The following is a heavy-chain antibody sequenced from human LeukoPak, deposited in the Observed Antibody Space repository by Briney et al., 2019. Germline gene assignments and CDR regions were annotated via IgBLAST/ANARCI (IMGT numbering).Heavy chain of an antibody. Sequence: SETLSLTCTLSGGSTSSDSCSWIRQPAGKGLEWIGRIYTSVSTNYNPSLKSRVTMSVDTSKNQFSLKRSSVTAADTAVYYCASATWAYAFDIWGQGTMVTVSS. CDR3: ASATWAYAFDI. D-gene: IGHD2-15*01. CDR2: IYTSVST. V-gene: IGHV4-4*07. CDR1: GGSTSSDS. J-gene: IGHJ3*02.